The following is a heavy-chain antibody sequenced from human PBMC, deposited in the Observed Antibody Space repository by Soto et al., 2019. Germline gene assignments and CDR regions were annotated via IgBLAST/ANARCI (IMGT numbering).Heavy chain of an antibody. CDR2: TYYRSKWYN. D-gene: IGHD6-6*01. Sequence: SQTLSLTCAISGDSVSSNSAAWNWIRQSPSRGLEWLGRTYYRSKWYNGYAVSVKSRITINPDTSKNQFSLQLNSVTPEDTAVYYCARGPYSSLNGNFDYWGQGTLVTVSS. CDR3: ARGPYSSLNGNFDY. J-gene: IGHJ4*02. CDR1: GDSVSSNSAA. V-gene: IGHV6-1*01.